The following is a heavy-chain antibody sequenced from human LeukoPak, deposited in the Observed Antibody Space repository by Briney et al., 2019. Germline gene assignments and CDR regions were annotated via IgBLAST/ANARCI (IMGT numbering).Heavy chain of an antibody. J-gene: IGHJ4*02. CDR1: GYTFTGYY. CDR2: INPNSGGT. D-gene: IGHD3-9*01. Sequence: ASVKVSCKASGYTFTGYYMHWVRQAPGQGLEWMGWINPNSGGTNYAQKFQGRVTMTRDTSISTAYMELSRLRSDDTAVYYCARPYYDILTGYSNWGQGTLVTVSS. CDR3: ARPYYDILTGYSN. V-gene: IGHV1-2*02.